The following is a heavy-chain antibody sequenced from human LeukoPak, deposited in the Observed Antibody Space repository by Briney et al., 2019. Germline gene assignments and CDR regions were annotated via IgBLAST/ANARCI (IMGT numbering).Heavy chain of an antibody. J-gene: IGHJ4*02. CDR3: ARLYCSGDSCYLPD. D-gene: IGHD2-15*01. CDR1: GGSFSGYY. CDR2: INHSGST. V-gene: IGHV4-34*01. Sequence: SETLSLTCAVYGGSFSGYYWSWIRQPPGKGLEWIGEINHSGSTNYNPSLKSRVTISVDTSKNQFSLKLSSVTAADTAVYYCARLYCSGDSCYLPDWGQGTLVTVSS.